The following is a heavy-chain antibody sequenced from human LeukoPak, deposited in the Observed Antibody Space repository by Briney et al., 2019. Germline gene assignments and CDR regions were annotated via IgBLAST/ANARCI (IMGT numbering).Heavy chain of an antibody. CDR3: VRASTTVPNLLDY. CDR1: GFTFSSYW. D-gene: IGHD4-17*01. Sequence: GGSLRLSCAASGFTFSSYWMHWVRQTPGKGLVWVSRIKGDGSDTLYADSVKGRFTISRDNSKNTLYLQTSSLGADDTAVYYCVRASTTVPNLLDYWGQGALVSVYS. V-gene: IGHV3-74*01. CDR2: IKGDGSDT. J-gene: IGHJ4*02.